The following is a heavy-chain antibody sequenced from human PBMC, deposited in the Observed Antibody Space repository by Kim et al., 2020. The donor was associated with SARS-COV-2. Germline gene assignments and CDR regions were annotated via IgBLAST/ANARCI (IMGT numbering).Heavy chain of an antibody. V-gene: IGHV3-23*01. CDR2: ISGSGGST. Sequence: GGSLRLSCAASGFTFSSYAMSWVRQAPGKGLEWVSAISGSGGSTYYADSVKGRFTISRDNSKNTLYLQMNSLRAEDTAVYYCAKESLGLLWFGTCWFDYWGQGTLVTVSS. J-gene: IGHJ4*02. CDR1: GFTFSSYA. CDR3: AKESLGLLWFGTCWFDY. D-gene: IGHD3-10*01.